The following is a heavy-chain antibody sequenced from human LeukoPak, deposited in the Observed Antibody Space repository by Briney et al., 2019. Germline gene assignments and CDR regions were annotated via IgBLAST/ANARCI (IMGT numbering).Heavy chain of an antibody. CDR3: ARDKYSSSRNYYYYYGMDV. CDR2: ISYDGRKK. J-gene: IGHJ6*02. V-gene: IGHV3-30*03. CDR1: GFTFSSFV. Sequence: GRSLRLSCAASGFTFSSFVMHWVRQAPGKGLEWVAVISYDGRKKHYADSVKGRFTISRDNSKNTLFLQMNSLRAEDTAVYYCARDKYSSSRNYYYYYGMDVWGQGTTVTVSS. D-gene: IGHD6-13*01.